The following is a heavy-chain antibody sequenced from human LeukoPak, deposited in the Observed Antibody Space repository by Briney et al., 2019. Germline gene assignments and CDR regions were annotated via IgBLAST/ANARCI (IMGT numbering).Heavy chain of an antibody. CDR1: GFIFSDHY. D-gene: IGHD3-10*02. Sequence: GYLRFSGAASGFIFSDHYMSWIRQAPGKGLEWLAYISNSGSIIYYGDSVKGRFTISRDNAKNSVYLQMNSLRAEDTAVYYCAELGITMIGGVWGKGTTVTISS. CDR2: ISNSGSII. J-gene: IGHJ6*04. CDR3: AELGITMIGGV. V-gene: IGHV3-11*04.